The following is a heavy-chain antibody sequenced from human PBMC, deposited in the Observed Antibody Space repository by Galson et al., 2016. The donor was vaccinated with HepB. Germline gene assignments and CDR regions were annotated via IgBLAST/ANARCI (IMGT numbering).Heavy chain of an antibody. J-gene: IGHJ6*02. V-gene: IGHV3-48*01. D-gene: IGHD2-2*01. CDR1: GFTFSSYS. CDR3: ARDAMPISCSSTSCQYYGMDV. CDR2: ISSSSSAI. Sequence: SLRLSCAASGFTFSSYSMNWVRQAPGKGLEWVSYISSSSSAIHYADSVKGRFTISRDNAKNSLYPQMNSLSAEDTAVYYCARDAMPISCSSTSCQYYGMDVWGQGTTVTVSS.